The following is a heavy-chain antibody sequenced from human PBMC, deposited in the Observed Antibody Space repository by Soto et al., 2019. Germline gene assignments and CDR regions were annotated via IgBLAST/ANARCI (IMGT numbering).Heavy chain of an antibody. CDR3: ARDVLAARPEGYFDY. CDR1: GFTFSSYT. D-gene: IGHD6-6*01. J-gene: IGHJ4*02. Sequence: PGGSLRLSCAAPGFTFSSYTMNWVRQAPGKGLEWVSSISSSGSYIYYADSLKGRFTISRDNAKNSLYLQMNSLRAEDTAVYYCARDVLAARPEGYFDYWGQGTLVTVSS. V-gene: IGHV3-21*01. CDR2: ISSSGSYI.